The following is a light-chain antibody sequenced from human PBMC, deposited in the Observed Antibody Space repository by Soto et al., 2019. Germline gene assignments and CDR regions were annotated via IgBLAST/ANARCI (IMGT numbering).Light chain of an antibody. J-gene: IGKJ2*01. CDR3: QQYHSSPYT. V-gene: IGKV4-1*01. Sequence: DIVMTQSPDSLAVSLGERATINCKSSQNVLYSSNSDNYLAWYQQKPGQPPKLLIYWASTRESGVPDRFSGSGSGTDSTLTISSLQAEDVAVYYCQQYHSSPYTFGQGTKLEIK. CDR2: WAS. CDR1: QNVLYSSNSDNY.